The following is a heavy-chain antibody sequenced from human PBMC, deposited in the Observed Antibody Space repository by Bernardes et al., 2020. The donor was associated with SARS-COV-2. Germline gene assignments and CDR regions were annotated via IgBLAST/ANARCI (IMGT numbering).Heavy chain of an antibody. D-gene: IGHD1-26*01. CDR3: ARDRSGILDY. Sequence: GGSLRLSCAVSGFTFSSYEMNWVRQAPGKGLEWVSYISSSGSTMYYADSVKGRFTISRDNAKNSLYLQMNSLRAEDTAVYYCARDRSGILDYWGQGTLVTVSS. CDR2: ISSSGSTM. J-gene: IGHJ4*02. V-gene: IGHV3-48*03. CDR1: GFTFSSYE.